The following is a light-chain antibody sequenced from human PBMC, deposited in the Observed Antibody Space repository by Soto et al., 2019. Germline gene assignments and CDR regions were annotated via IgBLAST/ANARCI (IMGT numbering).Light chain of an antibody. Sequence: EIVMTQSPATLSGSPGERATLSCRASQSVSINLAWYQQKPGQAPRVLIYGASTRATGIPARFSGSGAGTYFTLTISSLQSEDFAVYYCQQYNKWPRTFGQGIKVDIK. CDR2: GAS. V-gene: IGKV3-15*01. J-gene: IGKJ1*01. CDR1: QSVSIN. CDR3: QQYNKWPRT.